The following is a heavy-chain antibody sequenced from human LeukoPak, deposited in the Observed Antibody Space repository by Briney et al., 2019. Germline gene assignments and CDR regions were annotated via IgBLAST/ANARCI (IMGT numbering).Heavy chain of an antibody. CDR1: GFTFSSYS. V-gene: IGHV3-48*02. D-gene: IGHD4-11*01. Sequence: PGGSLRLSCAASGFTFSSYSMDWVRQAPGKGLEWVSYISSSSSTIYYADSVKGRFTISRDNAKNSLYLQMNSLRDEDTAVYYCLGPLQASPPFYYWGQGTLGTVSS. CDR2: ISSSSSTI. J-gene: IGHJ4*02. CDR3: LGPLQASPPFYY.